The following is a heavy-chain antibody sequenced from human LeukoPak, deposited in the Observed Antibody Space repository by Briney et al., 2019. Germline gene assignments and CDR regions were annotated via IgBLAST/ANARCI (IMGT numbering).Heavy chain of an antibody. J-gene: IGHJ4*02. CDR3: ARRYATLLRPPDY. D-gene: IGHD1-26*01. CDR2: IYYSGST. CDR1: GGSISSGGYY. V-gene: IGHV4-31*03. Sequence: SQTLSLTCTVSGGSISSGGYYWSWIRQHPGKGLEWIGYIYYSGSTYYNPSLKSRVTISVDTSKNQFSLKLSSVTAADTAVYYCARRYATLLRPPDYWGQGTLVTVSS.